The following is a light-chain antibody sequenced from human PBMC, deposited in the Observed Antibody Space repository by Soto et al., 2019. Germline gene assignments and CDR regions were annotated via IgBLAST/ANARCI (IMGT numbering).Light chain of an antibody. CDR3: QQYTDWPKT. J-gene: IGKJ1*01. CDR1: QSVRTT. Sequence: EIVMTRSPATLSVSPGERATLSCRASQSVRTTVAWYQQRPGQAPRLLIYDASTRATGVPARFSGGGSGTDFTLTVTSLQFEDFGIYYCQQYTDWPKTFGQGTKVEIK. CDR2: DAS. V-gene: IGKV3-15*01.